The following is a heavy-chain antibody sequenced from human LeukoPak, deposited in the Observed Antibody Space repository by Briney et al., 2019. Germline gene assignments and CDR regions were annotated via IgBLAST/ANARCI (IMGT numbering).Heavy chain of an antibody. CDR3: ARPILSGYYYVGAFDI. V-gene: IGHV4-4*02. D-gene: IGHD3-22*01. Sequence: SETLSLTCAVSGGSISSSNWWSWVRQPPGKGLEWIGEIYHTGTTNYNPSLKSRVTISVDTSKNQFSLKLSSVTAADTAVYYCARPILSGYYYVGAFDIWGQGTMVTVSS. J-gene: IGHJ3*02. CDR2: IYHTGTT. CDR1: GGSISSSNW.